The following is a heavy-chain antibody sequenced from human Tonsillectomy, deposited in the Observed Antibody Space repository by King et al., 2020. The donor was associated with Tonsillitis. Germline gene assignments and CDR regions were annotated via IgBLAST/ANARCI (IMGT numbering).Heavy chain of an antibody. J-gene: IGHJ2*01. CDR3: ASDRWWLATRFDL. CDR2: IYYSGST. CDR1: GGSISSGGYY. D-gene: IGHD6-19*01. Sequence: QLQESGPGLVKPSQTLSLTCTVSGGSISSGGYYWSWIRQHPGKGLEWIGYIYYSGSTYYNPSLKSRVTISVDTSKNQFSLKLSSVTAADTAVYYCASDRWWLATRFDLWGRGTLVTVSS. V-gene: IGHV4-31*03.